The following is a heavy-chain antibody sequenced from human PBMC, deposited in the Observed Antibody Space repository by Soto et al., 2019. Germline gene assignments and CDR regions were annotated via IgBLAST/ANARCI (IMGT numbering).Heavy chain of an antibody. CDR1: GGSISSGDYY. D-gene: IGHD3-10*01. CDR2: IYYSGST. CDR3: ARGGRQITMVRGLIIHREDGMDV. Sequence: QVQLQESGPGLVKPSQTLSLTCTVSGGSISSGDYYWSLIRQPPRKGLEWICYIYYSGSTYYNPSLKSRVTTSVDTSKNQFCLKLSSVSAADTAVYYCARGGRQITMVRGLIIHREDGMDVWGQGTTVTVSS. J-gene: IGHJ6*02. V-gene: IGHV4-30-4*01.